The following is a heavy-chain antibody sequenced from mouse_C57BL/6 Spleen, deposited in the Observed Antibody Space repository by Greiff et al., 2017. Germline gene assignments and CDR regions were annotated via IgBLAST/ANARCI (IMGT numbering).Heavy chain of an antibody. D-gene: IGHD1-1*01. V-gene: IGHV5-17*01. CDR1: GFTFSDYG. Sequence: EVHLVESGGGLVKPGGSLKLSCAASGFTFSDYGMHWVRQAPEKGLEWVAYISSGSSTIYYADTVKGRFTISRDNAKNTLFLQMTSLRSEDTAMYYCANLLHLAYWGQGTLVTVSA. CDR2: ISSGSSTI. J-gene: IGHJ3*01. CDR3: ANLLHLAY.